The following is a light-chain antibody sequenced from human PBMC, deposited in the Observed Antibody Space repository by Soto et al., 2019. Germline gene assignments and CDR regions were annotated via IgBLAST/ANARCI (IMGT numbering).Light chain of an antibody. CDR2: DAS. Sequence: EIVLTQSPATLSLSPGERATLSCRASQSVNTNLVWYQQKPGQAPRFLMYDASNRATGIPARFSGSGSGTDFTLTISSLEPEDFAVYYCHQRSTWSWTFGQGTKVEIK. CDR1: QSVNTN. V-gene: IGKV3-11*01. CDR3: HQRSTWSWT. J-gene: IGKJ1*01.